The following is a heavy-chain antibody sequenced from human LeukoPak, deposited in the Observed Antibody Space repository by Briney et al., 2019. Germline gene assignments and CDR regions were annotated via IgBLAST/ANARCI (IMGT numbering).Heavy chain of an antibody. J-gene: IGHJ6*03. CDR3: ARAPETTVIPLGYYYYYMDV. CDR2: IYYSGST. CDR1: GGSISSYY. V-gene: IGHV4-59*01. D-gene: IGHD4-11*01. Sequence: SETLSLTCTVSGGSISSYYWGWIRQPPGKGLEWIGYIYYSGSTNYNPSLKSRVTISVDTSKNQFSLKLSSVTAADTAVYYCARAPETTVIPLGYYYYYMDVWGKGTTVTVSS.